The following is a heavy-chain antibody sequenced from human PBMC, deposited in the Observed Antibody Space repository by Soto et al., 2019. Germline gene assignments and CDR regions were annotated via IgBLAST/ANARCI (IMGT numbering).Heavy chain of an antibody. V-gene: IGHV3-48*02. D-gene: IGHD3-10*01. CDR2: ISGNGNSI. J-gene: IGHJ6*02. Sequence: EVPLVESGGGLVQRGGSVRLSCAASGFTLSIYSMNWVRQAPRKGLEWVSYISGNGNSIYYADSVEGRFTISRDNAKNSLYLQMNSLRDGDTAVYYCARGFDLQYGMDVWGQGTTVTVSS. CDR3: ARGFDLQYGMDV. CDR1: GFTLSIYS.